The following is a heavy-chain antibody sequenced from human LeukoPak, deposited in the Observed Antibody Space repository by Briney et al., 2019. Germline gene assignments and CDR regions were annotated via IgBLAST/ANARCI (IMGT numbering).Heavy chain of an antibody. D-gene: IGHD6-19*01. CDR1: GFTFSSYS. J-gene: IGHJ3*02. CDR2: ISSSSSYI. CDR3: ARDGQWLAHTAFDI. V-gene: IGHV3-21*01. Sequence: GGSLRLSCAASGFTFSSYSMNWVRQAPGKGLEWVSSISSSSSYIYYADSVKGRFTISRDNAKNSLYLQMNSLRAEDTAVYYCARDGQWLAHTAFDIWGQGTMVTVSS.